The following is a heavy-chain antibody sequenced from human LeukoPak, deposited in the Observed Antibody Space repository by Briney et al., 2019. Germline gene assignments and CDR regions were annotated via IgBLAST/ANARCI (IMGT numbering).Heavy chain of an antibody. Sequence: SETLSLTCTVSGGSISSYYWSWIRQPPGKGLEWIGYIYYSGSTNYNPLLKSRVTISVDTSKNQFSLKLSSVTAADTAVYYCARVYCSSTSCYVDYWGQGTLVTVSS. D-gene: IGHD2-2*01. CDR3: ARVYCSSTSCYVDY. V-gene: IGHV4-59*08. CDR2: IYYSGST. CDR1: GGSISSYY. J-gene: IGHJ4*02.